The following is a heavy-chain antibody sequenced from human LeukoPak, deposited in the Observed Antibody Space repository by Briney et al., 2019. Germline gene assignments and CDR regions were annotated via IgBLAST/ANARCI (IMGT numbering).Heavy chain of an antibody. D-gene: IGHD2-21*01. CDR1: GFTFSTYW. V-gene: IGHV3-7*01. CDR3: ARLIGY. CDR2: IRQDGSET. Sequence: GGSLRLSCAAYGFTFSTYWMNWVRQAPGKGLEWVANIRQDGSETYYADSVKGRFTISRDNAKNSLYLQMNYLRAEDTAVYYCARLIGYWGQGTLVTVSS. J-gene: IGHJ4*02.